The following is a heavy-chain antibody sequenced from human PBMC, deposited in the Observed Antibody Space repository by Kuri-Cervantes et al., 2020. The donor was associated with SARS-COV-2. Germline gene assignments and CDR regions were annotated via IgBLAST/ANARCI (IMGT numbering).Heavy chain of an antibody. V-gene: IGHV3-33*01. Sequence: GESLKISCAASGFTFSSYGMHWVRQAPGKGLEWVAVIWYDGSNKYYADSVKGRFTISRDNSKNTLHLQMNSLRAEDTAVYYCARVVRGVIIEGDYWGQGTLVTVSS. J-gene: IGHJ4*02. D-gene: IGHD3-10*01. CDR3: ARVVRGVIIEGDY. CDR1: GFTFSSYG. CDR2: IWYDGSNK.